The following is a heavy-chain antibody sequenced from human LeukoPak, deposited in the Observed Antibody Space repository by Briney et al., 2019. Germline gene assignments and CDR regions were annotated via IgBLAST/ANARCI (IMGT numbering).Heavy chain of an antibody. CDR3: ARDEGSSWTDH. CDR2: VYFSGRT. J-gene: IGHJ5*02. CDR1: GGSVSSSTYY. Sequence: SETLSLTCIVSGGSVSSSTYYWGWIRQPPGKGLEWIGNVYFSGRTHYNPSLQSRVTISMDVPTNQISLKLTSVTAADTAVYYCARDEGSSWTDHWGQGTLVTVSS. D-gene: IGHD6-13*01. V-gene: IGHV4-39*07.